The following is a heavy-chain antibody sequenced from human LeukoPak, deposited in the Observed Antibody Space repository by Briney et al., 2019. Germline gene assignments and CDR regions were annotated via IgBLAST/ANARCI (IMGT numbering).Heavy chain of an antibody. V-gene: IGHV3-23*01. CDR2: ISTTGGST. CDR1: GFSFNNYA. Sequence: GGSLRVSCAASGFSFNNYAMSWVRQAPGKGLEWVSAISTTGGSTYYADSVKGRFTVSRDNSKNTFSLQMDSLRVEDTALYYCAKDWTTVVTPKGYYFDSWGQGTLVTVSS. D-gene: IGHD4-23*01. J-gene: IGHJ4*02. CDR3: AKDWTTVVTPKGYYFDS.